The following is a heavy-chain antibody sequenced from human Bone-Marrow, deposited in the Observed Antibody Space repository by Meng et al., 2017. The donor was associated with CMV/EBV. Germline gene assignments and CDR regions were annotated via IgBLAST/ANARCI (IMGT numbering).Heavy chain of an antibody. J-gene: IGHJ6*02. V-gene: IGHV3-30*02. CDR1: GFTFSSYG. CDR2: IRYDGSNK. D-gene: IGHD6-6*01. CDR3: AKDESVAARGMDV. Sequence: GESLKISCAASGFTFSSYGMHWVRQAPGKGLEWVAFIRYDGSNKYYADSVKGRFTISRDNSKNTLYLQMNSLRAEDTAVYYCAKDESVAARGMDVCGQGTTVTVSS.